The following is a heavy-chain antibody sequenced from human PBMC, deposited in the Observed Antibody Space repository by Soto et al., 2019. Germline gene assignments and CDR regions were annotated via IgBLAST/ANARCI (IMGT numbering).Heavy chain of an antibody. Sequence: GGSLRLSCAASGFTFSNAWMSWVRQAPGKGLEWVGRIKSKTDGGTTDYAAPVKGRFTISRDDSKNTLYLQMNSLKTEDTAVYYCTSLRMDYDFWSGYYNYCYYGMDVWGQGTTVTVSS. V-gene: IGHV3-15*01. CDR3: TSLRMDYDFWSGYYNYCYYGMDV. CDR2: IKSKTDGGTT. D-gene: IGHD3-3*01. J-gene: IGHJ6*02. CDR1: GFTFSNAW.